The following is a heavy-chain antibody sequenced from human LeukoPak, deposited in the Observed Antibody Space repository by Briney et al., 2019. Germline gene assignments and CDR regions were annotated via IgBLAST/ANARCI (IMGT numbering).Heavy chain of an antibody. J-gene: IGHJ4*02. Sequence: QSGRSLRLSCAASGFTFDDYAMHWVRQAPGKGLEWVSGISWNSGSIGYADSVKGRFTISRDNVKNSLYLQMNSLRAEDMALYYCAKDLVVRGVIISFGLDYWGQGTLVTVSS. CDR3: AKDLVVRGVIISFGLDY. D-gene: IGHD3-10*01. V-gene: IGHV3-9*03. CDR1: GFTFDDYA. CDR2: ISWNSGSI.